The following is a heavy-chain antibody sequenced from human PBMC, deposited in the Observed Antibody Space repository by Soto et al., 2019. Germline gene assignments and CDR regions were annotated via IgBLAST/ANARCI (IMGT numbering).Heavy chain of an antibody. V-gene: IGHV3-74*01. CDR3: ARGDYDSGAYYEYYYYGMDV. CDR2: INSDGSAT. Sequence: GSLRLSCAASESTFSTYWMHWVRQAPCKWLVWVSRINSDGSATSYADSVKGRFTISRDNAKNTLYLQMNSLRAEDTAVYFCARGDYDSGAYYEYYYYGMDVWGQGTTVTVSS. D-gene: IGHD3-22*01. J-gene: IGHJ6*02. CDR1: ESTFSTYW.